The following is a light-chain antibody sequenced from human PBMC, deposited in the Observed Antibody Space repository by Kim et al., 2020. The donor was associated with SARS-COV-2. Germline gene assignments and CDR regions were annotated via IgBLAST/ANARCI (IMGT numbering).Light chain of an antibody. Sequence: QSVLTQSPSASGTPGQRVTISCSGSSSNIGTNYVYWYQQLPGTPPKVLIYRNNQRPSGVPDRFSGSESGTSASLAISGLRSEDEADYYCAAWDDSLIGVVFGGGTKLTVL. CDR2: RNN. CDR3: AAWDDSLIGVV. CDR1: SSNIGTNY. V-gene: IGLV1-47*01. J-gene: IGLJ2*01.